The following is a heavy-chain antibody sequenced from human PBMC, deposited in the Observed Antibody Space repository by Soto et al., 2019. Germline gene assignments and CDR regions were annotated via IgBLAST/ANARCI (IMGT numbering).Heavy chain of an antibody. CDR1: GDTFSSYA. CDR2: IIPIFGTA. Sequence: QVQLVQSGAEVKKPGSSVKVSCKASGDTFSSYAISWVRQAPGQWLEWMGGIIPIFGTANYAQKFQGRVTITADESTSTAYMEFSSLRSEDTAVYYCARDGSGYRSRASPMDVWGQGTTVTVSS. J-gene: IGHJ6*02. V-gene: IGHV1-69*01. D-gene: IGHD3-22*01. CDR3: ARDGSGYRSRASPMDV.